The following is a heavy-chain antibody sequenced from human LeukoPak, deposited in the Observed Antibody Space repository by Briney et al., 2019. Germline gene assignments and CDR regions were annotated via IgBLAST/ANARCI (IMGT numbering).Heavy chain of an antibody. CDR2: INPNSGGT. CDR3: ASNREGYCSSTSCYQAENWFDP. Sequence: ASVKGSCKASGYTFTGYYMHWVQQAPGQGLEWMGWINPNSGGTNYAQKFQGRVTMTRDTSISTAYMELSRLRSDDTAVYYCASNREGYCSSTSCYQAENWFDPWGQGTLVTVSS. V-gene: IGHV1-2*02. CDR1: GYTFTGYY. D-gene: IGHD2-2*01. J-gene: IGHJ5*02.